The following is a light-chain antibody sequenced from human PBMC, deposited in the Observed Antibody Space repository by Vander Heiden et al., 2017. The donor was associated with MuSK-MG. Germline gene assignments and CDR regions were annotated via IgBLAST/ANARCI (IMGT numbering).Light chain of an antibody. V-gene: IGKV3-11*01. CDR3: QQRGNWPSFT. Sequence: EIVLTQSPATLSLSPGERATLPCRASQSVSNFLAWYQQKPGQAPRLLIFDASNRATGIPARFSGSGSGTDFTLTISSLEPEDFAVYYCQQRGNWPSFTFGPGTKV. CDR1: QSVSNF. J-gene: IGKJ3*01. CDR2: DAS.